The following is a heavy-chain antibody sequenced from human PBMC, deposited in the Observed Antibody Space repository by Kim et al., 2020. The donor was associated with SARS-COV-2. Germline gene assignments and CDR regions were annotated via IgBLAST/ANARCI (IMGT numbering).Heavy chain of an antibody. CDR2: T. D-gene: IGHD2-15*01. Sequence: TSYAQKFQGRVTMTRDTSTSTVYMELSSLRSEDTAVYYCVRVLTADAFDIWGQGTLVTVSS. V-gene: IGHV1-46*01. J-gene: IGHJ3*02. CDR3: VRVLTADAFDI.